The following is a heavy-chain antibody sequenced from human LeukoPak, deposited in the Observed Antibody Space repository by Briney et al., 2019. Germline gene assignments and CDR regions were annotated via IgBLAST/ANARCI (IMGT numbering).Heavy chain of an antibody. V-gene: IGHV1-69*01. J-gene: IGHJ4*02. CDR1: GGTFSSYA. CDR2: IIPIFGTA. D-gene: IGHD2-21*01. Sequence: SVKVSCKASGGTFSSYAISWVRQAPGQGLEWMGGIIPIFGTANYAQKFQGRVTITADESTSTAYMELSSLRSEDTAVYYCARAGEAYCGGDCKYYFDYWGQGTLVTVSS. CDR3: ARAGEAYCGGDCKYYFDY.